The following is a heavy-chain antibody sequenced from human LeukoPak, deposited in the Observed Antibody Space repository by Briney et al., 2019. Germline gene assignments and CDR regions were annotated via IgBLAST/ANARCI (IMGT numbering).Heavy chain of an antibody. J-gene: IGHJ4*02. V-gene: IGHV3-23*01. CDR3: AKQHDCSD. Sequence: DSVKGRFAISRDNSKNTLYLQMNSLRVEDTAVYYCAKQHDCSDWGQGTLVTVSS. D-gene: IGHD3-22*01.